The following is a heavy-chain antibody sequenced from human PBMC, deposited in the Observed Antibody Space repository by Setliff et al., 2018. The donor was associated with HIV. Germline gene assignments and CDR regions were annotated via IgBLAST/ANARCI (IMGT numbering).Heavy chain of an antibody. CDR2: VHSSGST. Sequence: SETLSLTCAVYGGSFSGYYWSWIRQPPGEGLEWIGSVHSSGSTYYNPSLESRVAISVDTSKNQFSLKLRSVTAADTAMYYCARRRCSAASCPDNSWNWLDPWGQGTLVTVSS. CDR1: GGSFSGYY. J-gene: IGHJ5*02. D-gene: IGHD2-15*01. CDR3: ARRRCSAASCPDNSWNWLDP. V-gene: IGHV4-34*01.